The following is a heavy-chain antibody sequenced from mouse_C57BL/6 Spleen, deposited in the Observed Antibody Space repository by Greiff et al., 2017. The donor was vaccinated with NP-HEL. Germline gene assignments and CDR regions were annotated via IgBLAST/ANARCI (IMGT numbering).Heavy chain of an antibody. Sequence: EVKLMESGGGLVKPGGSLKLSCAASGFTFSDYGMHWVRQAPEKGLEWVAYISSGSSTIYYVDTVKGRFTISRDNAKNTLFLQMTSLRSEDTAMYYCARRAGYHYAMDYWGQGTSVTVSS. CDR1: GFTFSDYG. D-gene: IGHD2-2*01. J-gene: IGHJ4*01. CDR3: ARRAGYHYAMDY. V-gene: IGHV5-17*01. CDR2: ISSGSSTI.